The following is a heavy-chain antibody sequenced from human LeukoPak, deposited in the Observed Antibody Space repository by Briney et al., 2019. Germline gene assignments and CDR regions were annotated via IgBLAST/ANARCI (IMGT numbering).Heavy chain of an antibody. CDR1: GGTFSSYA. Sequence: ASVKVSCKASGGTFSSYAISWVRQAPGQGLEWMGRIIPILGIANYAQKFQGRVTITADKSTSTAYMELSSLRSEDTAVYYRAGGYYDSSGYYPYWGQGTLVTVSS. D-gene: IGHD3-22*01. J-gene: IGHJ4*02. CDR3: AGGYYDSSGYYPY. V-gene: IGHV1-69*04. CDR2: IIPILGIA.